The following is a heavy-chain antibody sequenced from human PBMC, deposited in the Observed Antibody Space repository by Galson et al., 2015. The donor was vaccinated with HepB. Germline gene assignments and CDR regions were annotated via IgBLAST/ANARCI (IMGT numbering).Heavy chain of an antibody. V-gene: IGHV3-23*01. D-gene: IGHD6-13*01. CDR2: IGGRGFLT. CDR3: AKDRAAAGTPPDH. CDR1: GFTFDNYA. J-gene: IGHJ5*02. Sequence: SLRLSCAASGFTFDNYAMSWVRQAPGKGLEWVSAIGGRGFLTYFGGPVKGRVTIPRENFKKKRYLQMNSLRVEDTAVYYCAKDRAAAGTPPDHWGQGTLVTVSS.